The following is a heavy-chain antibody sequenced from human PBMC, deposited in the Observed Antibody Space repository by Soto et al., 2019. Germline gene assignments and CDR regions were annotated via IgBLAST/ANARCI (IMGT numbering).Heavy chain of an antibody. CDR3: ARGGAPLLRYFDARYYYYYMDV. CDR1: GGSISNSPYY. CDR2: IYYTGRT. Sequence: PSETLSLTCTVSGGSISNSPYYWGWIRQPPGKGLEWIGSIYYTGRTYYSPSLKSRVTISVDTSKNQFSLKLSSVTAADTAVYYCARGGAPLLRYFDARYYYYYMDVWGKGTTVTVSS. J-gene: IGHJ6*03. D-gene: IGHD3-9*01. V-gene: IGHV4-39*01.